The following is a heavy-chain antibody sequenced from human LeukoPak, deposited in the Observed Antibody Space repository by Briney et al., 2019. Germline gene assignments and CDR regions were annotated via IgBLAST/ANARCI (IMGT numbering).Heavy chain of an antibody. J-gene: IGHJ4*02. CDR2: ISSSSNNI. CDR3: ARDSTDLDY. CDR1: GFTFSSYS. V-gene: IGHV3-21*06. Sequence: GGSLRLSCAASGFTFSSYSMNWVRQAPGKGLEWVSSISSSSNNIYYADSVKGRFTISRDNAKNSLYLQMSSLRAEDTAVYYCARDSTDLDYWGQGTLVTVSS.